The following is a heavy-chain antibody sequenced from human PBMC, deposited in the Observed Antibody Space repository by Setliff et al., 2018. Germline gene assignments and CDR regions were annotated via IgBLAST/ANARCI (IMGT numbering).Heavy chain of an antibody. J-gene: IGHJ6*03. Sequence: GGSLRLSCVVSGFTFSRYWMSWVRQAPGKGLEWVANIKQDGSEKYYVDSVKGRFTISRDNAKNSLYLQMNSLRAEDTAVYYCARDREVVGSTRGTYYHYYHMDVWGKGTTVTVSS. CDR2: IKQDGSEK. CDR1: GFTFSRYW. D-gene: IGHD1-26*01. V-gene: IGHV3-7*01. CDR3: ARDREVVGSTRGTYYHYYHMDV.